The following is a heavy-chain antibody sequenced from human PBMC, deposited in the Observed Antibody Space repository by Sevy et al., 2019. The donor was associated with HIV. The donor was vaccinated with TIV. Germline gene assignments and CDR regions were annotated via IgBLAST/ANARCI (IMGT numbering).Heavy chain of an antibody. V-gene: IGHV4-59*08. D-gene: IGHD6-13*01. CDR1: GVSISSYY. J-gene: IGHJ4*02. Sequence: SETLSLTCTVSGVSISSYYLSWIRQAPGKGLEWVGYIYYSGSTNYNPSLKSRVTKSVDTSKNQFSLKLSSVTAADTAVYYCARHMEGIAAAGTEIDYWGQGTRVTVSS. CDR2: IYYSGST. CDR3: ARHMEGIAAAGTEIDY.